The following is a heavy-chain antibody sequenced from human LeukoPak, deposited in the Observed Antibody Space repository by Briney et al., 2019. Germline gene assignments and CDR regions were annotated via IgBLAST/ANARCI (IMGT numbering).Heavy chain of an antibody. CDR3: ARDHCVSSGCYEDYYYGVDV. Sequence: ASVKVSCKASGYTFTGYYMQWVRQAPGQGLEWMGWINPNSGVTSYAQKFQGRVTMTRDTSISTAYMELSRLRSDDTAVYFCARDHCVSSGCYEDYYYGVDVWGRGTTVTVSS. J-gene: IGHJ6*02. D-gene: IGHD2-2*01. CDR2: INPNSGVT. V-gene: IGHV1-2*02. CDR1: GYTFTGYY.